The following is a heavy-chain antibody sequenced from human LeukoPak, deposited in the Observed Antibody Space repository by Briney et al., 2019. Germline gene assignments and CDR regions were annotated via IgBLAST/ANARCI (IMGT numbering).Heavy chain of an antibody. V-gene: IGHV3-23*01. CDR3: AKRGVVIRGILVIGYHQGAYHYDF. CDR2: ISERGGST. D-gene: IGHD3-10*01. Sequence: GGSLRLSCVVSGISLSNYGMSWVRQAPGQGREWGSYISERGGSTTYADSVKGRFTISRDTSLNTLYLQMNNLRAEDTAVYFCAKRGVVIRGILVIGYHQGAYHYDFWGQGVLVTVSS. CDR1: GISLSNYG. J-gene: IGHJ4*02.